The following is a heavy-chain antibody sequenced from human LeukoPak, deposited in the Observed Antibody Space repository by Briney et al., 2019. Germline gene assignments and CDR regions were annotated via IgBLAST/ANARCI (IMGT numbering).Heavy chain of an antibody. CDR1: GLTLSNAW. Sequence: NPGGPRRLSCAASGLTLSNAWMTGVRPAPGKGREGGALIKSKTEGEIKDYAASVKTTFTVSREGSQNTGNLKMKTLNTEHPTVYYCDTGRSGYFDSRRQGTLVFVSS. CDR3: DTGRSGYFDS. CDR2: IKSKTEGEIK. V-gene: IGHV3-15*01. J-gene: IGHJ4*02.